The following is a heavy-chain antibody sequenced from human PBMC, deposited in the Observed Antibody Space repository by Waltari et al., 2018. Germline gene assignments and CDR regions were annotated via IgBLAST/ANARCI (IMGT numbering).Heavy chain of an antibody. CDR2: ITGSGDST. CDR1: GFPFRDHS. CDR3: AKDWRRSLEYLDWLLFALDD. D-gene: IGHD3-3*02. V-gene: IGHV3-23*01. Sequence: EVQLLESGGGLVQPGGDLRLSCAASGFPFRDHSIGWVRQAPGKGLEWVSAITGSGDSTYYAESLKGRFTVSRDKSKNTLYLQMNSLTAEDTAVYYCAKDWRRSLEYLDWLLFALDDWGQGTLVTVSS. J-gene: IGHJ4*02.